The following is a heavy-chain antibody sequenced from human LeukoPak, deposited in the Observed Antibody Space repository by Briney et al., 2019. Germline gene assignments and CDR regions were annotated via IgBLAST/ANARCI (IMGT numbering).Heavy chain of an antibody. CDR2: IRYDGSNK. J-gene: IGHJ4*02. Sequence: GGSLRLSCAASGFTFSSYGMSWVRQAPGKGLEWVAFIRYDGSNKYYADSVKGRFTISRDNSKNTLYLQMNSLRAEDTAVYYCVLRFAALGYFDYWGQGNLVTVSS. D-gene: IGHD2-21*01. CDR1: GFTFSSYG. CDR3: VLRFAALGYFDY. V-gene: IGHV3-30*02.